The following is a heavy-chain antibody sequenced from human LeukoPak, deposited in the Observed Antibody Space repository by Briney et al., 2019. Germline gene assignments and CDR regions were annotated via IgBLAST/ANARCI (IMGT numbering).Heavy chain of an antibody. CDR3: ARDYERNYDILTGYLPAYYYGMDV. V-gene: IGHV3-48*01. CDR1: GFTFRSYW. D-gene: IGHD3-9*01. J-gene: IGHJ6*02. Sequence: GGSLRLSCTASGFTFRSYWMTWVRQAPGKGLEWVSYISSRSSTIYYADSVKGRFTISRDNAKNSLYLQMNSLRAEDTAVYYCARDYERNYDILTGYLPAYYYGMDVWGQGTTVTVSS. CDR2: ISSRSSTI.